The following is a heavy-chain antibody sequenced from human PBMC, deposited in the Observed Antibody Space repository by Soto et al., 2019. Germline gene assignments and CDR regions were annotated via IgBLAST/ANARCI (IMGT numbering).Heavy chain of an antibody. V-gene: IGHV3-23*01. Sequence: GGSLRLSCAASGFTFSSYDMSWVRQAPGKGLECVSLISGSGGSTYYADSVKGRFTISRDNSNNTLFLQMNNLRAEDTAVYYCAKIGSRRTHIVATQRLNDYWGQGTLVTVSS. J-gene: IGHJ4*02. D-gene: IGHD5-12*01. CDR1: GFTFSSYD. CDR3: AKIGSRRTHIVATQRLNDY. CDR2: ISGSGGST.